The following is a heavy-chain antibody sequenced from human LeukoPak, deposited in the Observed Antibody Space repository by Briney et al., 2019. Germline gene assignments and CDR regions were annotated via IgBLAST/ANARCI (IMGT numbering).Heavy chain of an antibody. CDR1: GGSISSYY. J-gene: IGHJ1*01. V-gene: IGHV4-59*01. CDR3: ARLSSGRPHEYFQH. D-gene: IGHD3-22*01. CDR2: IYSSGST. Sequence: SETLSLTCTVSGGSISSYYWSWVRQPPGKGLEWIAYIYSSGSTNYNPSLKSRATISVDTSKNQISLKLTSVTAADTAVYYCARLSSGRPHEYFQHWGQGTLVTVSS.